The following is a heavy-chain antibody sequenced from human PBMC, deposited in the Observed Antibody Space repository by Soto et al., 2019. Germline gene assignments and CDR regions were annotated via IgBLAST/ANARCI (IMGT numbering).Heavy chain of an antibody. CDR2: INHSGST. CDR1: GGSFSGYY. CDR3: ARLRGYTAYPDY. D-gene: IGHD5-12*01. Sequence: QVQLQQWGAGLLKPSETLSLTCAVYGGSFSGYYWSWIRQPPGKGLEWIGEINHSGSTNYNPSLKSRVTISVDTSKNQFSLNLSSVTAADTAVYYCARLRGYTAYPDYWGQGTLVTVSS. J-gene: IGHJ4*02. V-gene: IGHV4-34*01.